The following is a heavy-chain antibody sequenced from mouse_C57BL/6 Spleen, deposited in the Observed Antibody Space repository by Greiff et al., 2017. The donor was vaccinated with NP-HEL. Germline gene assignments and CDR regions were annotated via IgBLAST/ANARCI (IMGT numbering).Heavy chain of an antibody. CDR2: LLPGSGST. Sequence: VQRVESGAELMKPGASVKLSCKATGYTFTGYWIEWVKQRPGHGLEWIGELLPGSGSTNYNEKFKGKATFTADTSSNTAYMQLSSLTTEDSAIYYCARGGYGSSYWFAYWGQGTLVTVSA. D-gene: IGHD1-1*01. CDR3: ARGGYGSSYWFAY. CDR1: GYTFTGYW. V-gene: IGHV1-9*01. J-gene: IGHJ3*01.